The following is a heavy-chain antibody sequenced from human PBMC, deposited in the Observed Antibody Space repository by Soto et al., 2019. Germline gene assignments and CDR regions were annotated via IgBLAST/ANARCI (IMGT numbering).Heavy chain of an antibody. CDR3: ASLRQLGDYYYYGMDV. CDR1: GGTFSSYA. V-gene: IGHV1-69*06. Sequence: QVQLVQSGAEVKKPGSSVKVSCKASGGTFSSYAISWVRQAPGQGREWMGGIIPIFGTANYAQKFQGRVTITADKSTSTAYMELSSLRSEDTAVYYCASLRQLGDYYYYGMDVWGQGTTVTVSS. D-gene: IGHD6-6*01. J-gene: IGHJ6*02. CDR2: IIPIFGTA.